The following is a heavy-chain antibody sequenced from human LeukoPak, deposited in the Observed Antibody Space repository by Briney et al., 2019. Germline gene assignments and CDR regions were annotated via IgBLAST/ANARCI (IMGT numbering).Heavy chain of an antibody. J-gene: IGHJ5*02. CDR1: GYTFTTYY. CDR3: ARGEDMVVVVAARGDWFDP. CDR2: INPSGGST. D-gene: IGHD2-15*01. Sequence: ASVKVSCKASGYTFTTYYIHWARQAPGQGLEWMGTINPSGGSTRYAQKFQGRVTMTSDMSTSTVYMELSNLRSEDTAVYYCARGEDMVVVVAARGDWFDPWGQGTLVIVSS. V-gene: IGHV1-46*01.